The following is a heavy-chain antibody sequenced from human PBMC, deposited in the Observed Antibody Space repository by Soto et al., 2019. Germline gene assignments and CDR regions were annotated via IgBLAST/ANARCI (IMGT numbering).Heavy chain of an antibody. V-gene: IGHV1-18*04. CDR3: ARDAYYYDSSGVPFDY. J-gene: IGHJ4*02. CDR2: ISAYNGNT. Sequence: ASVKVSCKASGYTFTSYGISWVRQAPGQGLEWMGWISAYNGNTNYAQKLQGRVTMTTDTSTSTAYMELRSLRSDDTAVYYCARDAYYYDSSGVPFDYWGPGTLVTVSS. CDR1: GYTFTSYG. D-gene: IGHD3-22*01.